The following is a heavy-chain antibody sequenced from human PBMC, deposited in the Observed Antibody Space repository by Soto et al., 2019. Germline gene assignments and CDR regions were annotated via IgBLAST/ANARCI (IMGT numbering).Heavy chain of an antibody. J-gene: IGHJ3*02. V-gene: IGHV3-11*05. D-gene: IGHD3-22*01. Sequence: QVQLVESGGGLVKPGGSLRLSCAASGFTFSAYYMRWIRQAPGKGLEWVSYISSSSRYTNYADSVKGRFTISRDNAKHSLYLQINSLRAEDSAVDYCARDSNYYDSRDQLCRAFDIWGQGTMVTVSS. CDR1: GFTFSAYY. CDR2: ISSSSRYT. CDR3: ARDSNYYDSRDQLCRAFDI.